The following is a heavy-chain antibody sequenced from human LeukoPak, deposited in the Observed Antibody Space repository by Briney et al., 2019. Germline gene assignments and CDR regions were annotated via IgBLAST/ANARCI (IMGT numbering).Heavy chain of an antibody. CDR2: INPNSGGT. CDR1: GYIFTTHY. CDR3: ARDNREVRGGDCFDV. D-gene: IGHD2-21*02. V-gene: IGHV1-2*02. Sequence: GASVKVSCKASGYIFTTHYMHWVRQAPGQGLEWMGWINPNSGGTNYAQKFQGRVTMTRDTSITTAYMELSRLRSDDTAVYYCARDNREVRGGDCFDVWGKGTTVTVSS. J-gene: IGHJ6*04.